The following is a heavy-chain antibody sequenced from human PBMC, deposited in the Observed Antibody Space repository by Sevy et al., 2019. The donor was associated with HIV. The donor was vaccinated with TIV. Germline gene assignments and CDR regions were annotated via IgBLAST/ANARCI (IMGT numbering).Heavy chain of an antibody. CDR1: GYTFTGYY. CDR3: ARGAPRRGYSCANYYYYGMDV. J-gene: IGHJ6*02. D-gene: IGHD5-18*01. Sequence: ASVKVSCKASGYTFTGYYMHWVRQAPGQGLEWMGRINPNSGGTNYAQKFQGRVTMTRDTSISTAYMELSRLRSDDTAVYYCARGAPRRGYSCANYYYYGMDVWGQGTTVTVSS. V-gene: IGHV1-2*06. CDR2: INPNSGGT.